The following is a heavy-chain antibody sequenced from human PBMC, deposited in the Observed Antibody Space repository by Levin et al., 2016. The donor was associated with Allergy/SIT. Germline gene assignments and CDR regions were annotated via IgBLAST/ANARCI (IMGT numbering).Heavy chain of an antibody. CDR2: ISGSGGST. V-gene: IGHV3-23*01. D-gene: IGHD6-13*01. J-gene: IGHJ1*01. CDR3: AKDLRSSSWLYFQH. CDR1: GFTFSSYA. Sequence: GESLKISCAASGFTFSSYAMSWVRQAPGKGLEWVSAISGSGGSTYYADSVKGRFTISRDNSKNTLYLQMNSLRAEDTAVYYCAKDLRSSSWLYFQHWGQGTLVTVSS.